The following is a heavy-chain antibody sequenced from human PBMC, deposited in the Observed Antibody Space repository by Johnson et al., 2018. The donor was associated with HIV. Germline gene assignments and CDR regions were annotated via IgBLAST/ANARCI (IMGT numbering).Heavy chain of an antibody. CDR2: IYSGGST. CDR1: GFTVSSNY. Sequence: MQLVESGGGLIQPGGSLRLSCAASGFTVSSNYMSWVRQAPGKGLEWVSVIYSGGSTYYADSVKGRFTVSTEDAKNSLYLQMNSLRAGDTALYYCAKDTWELLGDGAFDIWGQGTMVTVSS. CDR3: AKDTWELLGDGAFDI. J-gene: IGHJ3*02. V-gene: IGHV3-53*01. D-gene: IGHD1-26*01.